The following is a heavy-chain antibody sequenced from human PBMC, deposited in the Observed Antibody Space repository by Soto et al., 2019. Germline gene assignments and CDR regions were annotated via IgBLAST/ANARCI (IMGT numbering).Heavy chain of an antibody. J-gene: IGHJ3*02. V-gene: IGHV5-51*01. Sequence: GEALKISCKGSGYSFTTYWIGWVRQMPGKGLEWMGIIYPGDSDTRYSPSFQGQVTISADKSISTAYLQWSSLKASDTAMYYCARPSYSGSYYDAFAITGQGTMALVSS. CDR3: ARPSYSGSYYDAFAI. CDR1: GYSFTTYW. CDR2: IYPGDSDT. D-gene: IGHD1-26*01.